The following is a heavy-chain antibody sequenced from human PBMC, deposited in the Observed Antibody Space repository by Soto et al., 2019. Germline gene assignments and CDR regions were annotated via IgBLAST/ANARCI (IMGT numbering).Heavy chain of an antibody. V-gene: IGHV1-8*01. CDR2: MNPNSGNT. J-gene: IGHJ6*03. CDR1: GYTFTSYD. CDR3: AGDTYNEVVPAADRPDYYYYYMDV. Sequence: ASVKVSCKASGYTFTSYDINWVRQATGQGLEWMGWMNPNSGNTGYAQKFQGRVTMTRNTSISTAYMELSSLRSEDTAVYYCAGDTYNEVVPAADRPDYYYYYMDVWGKGTTVTVSS. D-gene: IGHD2-2*01.